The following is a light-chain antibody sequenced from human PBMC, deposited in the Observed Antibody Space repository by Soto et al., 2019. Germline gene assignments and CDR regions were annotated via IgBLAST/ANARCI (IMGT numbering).Light chain of an antibody. Sequence: QSVLPQPASVSGSPGQSITISCTGTSSDVGGYNYVSWYQQHPGKAPKHMIYDVSNRPSGVSNRFSGSKSGNTASLTISGLQAEDEADYYCSSYTSSSTLEVFGGGTKLTVL. CDR3: SSYTSSSTLEV. CDR2: DVS. V-gene: IGLV2-14*01. CDR1: SSDVGGYNY. J-gene: IGLJ2*01.